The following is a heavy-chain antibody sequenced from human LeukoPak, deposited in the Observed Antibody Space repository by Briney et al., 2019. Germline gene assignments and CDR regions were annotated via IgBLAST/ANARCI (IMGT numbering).Heavy chain of an antibody. J-gene: IGHJ4*02. CDR2: ISSSSSYI. Sequence: RTGGSLRLSCAASGFTLGRYSMNWVRQAPGKGLEWVSSISSSSSYIYYADSVKGRFTISRDNAKNSLYLQMNSLRAEDTAVYYCARASRSHDNIPDYWGQGTLVTVSS. CDR3: ARASRSHDNIPDY. V-gene: IGHV3-21*01. CDR1: GFTLGRYS. D-gene: IGHD3-22*01.